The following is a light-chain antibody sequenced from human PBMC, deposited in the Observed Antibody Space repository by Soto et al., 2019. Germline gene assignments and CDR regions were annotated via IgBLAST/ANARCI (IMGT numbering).Light chain of an antibody. Sequence: EIVMTQSPATLSLSPGERATLSCRASESVSTNLAWYQQKAGQAPRLLIYGASTRATGIPARFSGSGSGTEFTLTISSLQPDDFATYYCQQYNSYWTFGQGTKVDI. V-gene: IGKV3-15*01. J-gene: IGKJ1*01. CDR3: QQYNSYWT. CDR2: GAS. CDR1: ESVSTN.